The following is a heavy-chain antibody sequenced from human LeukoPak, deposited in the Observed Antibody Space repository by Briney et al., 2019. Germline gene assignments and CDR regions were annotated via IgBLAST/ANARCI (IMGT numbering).Heavy chain of an antibody. CDR1: GGSISSSSYY. CDR3: ARLPNLRKNSGGYCSGGSCYYTHYYYYMDV. Sequence: SETLSLTCTVSGGSISSSSYYWGWIRQPPGKGLEWIGSIYYSGSTYYNPSLKSRVTISVDTSKNQFSLKLSSVTAADTAVYYCARLPNLRKNSGGYCSGGSCYYTHYYYYMDVWGKGTTVTISS. CDR2: IYYSGST. V-gene: IGHV4-39*07. D-gene: IGHD2-15*01. J-gene: IGHJ6*03.